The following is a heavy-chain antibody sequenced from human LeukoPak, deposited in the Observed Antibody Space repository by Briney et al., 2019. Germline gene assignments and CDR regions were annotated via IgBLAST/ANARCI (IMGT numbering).Heavy chain of an antibody. CDR1: GVTFSSYS. CDR3: ARNRDSSGYYLGPFDY. CDR2: ISSSSYI. J-gene: IGHJ4*02. Sequence: GGSLRLSCAASGVTFSSYSMNWVRQAPGKGLEWGSSISSSSYIYYSDSVTGRFTISRDNAKNSLYLQMNSLRAEDTAVYYCARNRDSSGYYLGPFDYWGQGTLVTVSS. D-gene: IGHD3-22*01. V-gene: IGHV3-21*01.